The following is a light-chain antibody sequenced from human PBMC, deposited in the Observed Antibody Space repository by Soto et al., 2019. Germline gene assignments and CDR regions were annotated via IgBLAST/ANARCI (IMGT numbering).Light chain of an antibody. CDR2: GAS. J-gene: IGKJ1*01. V-gene: IGKV3-15*01. Sequence: EIVMTQSPATLSVSPGERATLSCRASQSVSSNLAWYQQKPGQAPRLLIYGASTRATGIPARFCGSGSGTEFTLTISSLQSEDFAVYYCQQYGSSQWTFGQGTKVDIK. CDR1: QSVSSN. CDR3: QQYGSSQWT.